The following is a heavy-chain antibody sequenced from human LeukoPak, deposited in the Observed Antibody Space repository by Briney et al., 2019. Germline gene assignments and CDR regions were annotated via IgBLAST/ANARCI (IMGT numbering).Heavy chain of an antibody. CDR2: ISSSGGST. Sequence: GGSLRLSCAASGLTFSSYAMSWVRQAPGKGLEWVSGISSSGGSTYYADSVKGRFTISRDNSKNTVYLQMNSLRAEDTAVYYCAKDGMASSWVYYFDYWGQGTLVTVSS. CDR3: AKDGMASSWVYYFDY. CDR1: GLTFSSYA. J-gene: IGHJ4*02. V-gene: IGHV3-23*01. D-gene: IGHD6-13*01.